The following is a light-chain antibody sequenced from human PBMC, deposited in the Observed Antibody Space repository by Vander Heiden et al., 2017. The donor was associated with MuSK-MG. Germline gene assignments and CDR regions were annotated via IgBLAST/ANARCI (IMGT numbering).Light chain of an antibody. CDR3: QQSFNSPRIT. V-gene: IGKV1-39*01. CDR1: QRIKNF. CDR2: AAS. Sequence: DIQMTPSPSSLSASVGDRVTISCRASQRIKNFLNWYQQKPGKAPILLISAASTLQSGVPSRFIGSGSGTDFTLTITSLQPEDFATYYCQQSFNSPRITFGQGTRLEIK. J-gene: IGKJ5*01.